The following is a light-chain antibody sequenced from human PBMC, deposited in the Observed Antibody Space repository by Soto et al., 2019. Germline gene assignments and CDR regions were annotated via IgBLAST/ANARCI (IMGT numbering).Light chain of an antibody. J-gene: IGKJ1*01. CDR2: GAS. V-gene: IGKV1-39*01. CDR1: QYIGDF. Sequence: DIQMTQSPSSLSASVGDRVTITCMASQYIGDFLNWYQQTPGKAPKLLIFGASNLHIGVPSRFSGSGSGTEFTLTINNLQREDFATYYCQESFFTLGTFGRGTKVDI. CDR3: QESFFTLGT.